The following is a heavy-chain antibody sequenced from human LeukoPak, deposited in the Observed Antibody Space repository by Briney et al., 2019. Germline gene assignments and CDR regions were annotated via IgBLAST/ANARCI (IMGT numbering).Heavy chain of an antibody. CDR1: VYTFTGYY. CDR3: ARNPPVAGTLCDFDY. Sequence: ASVKVSFKSSVYTFTGYYMHWVRQAPGQGLEWMGWINPNNGGTNYAQNFLGRLTMTRDTSISTAYMELSRLRSDDTAVYYCARNPPVAGTLCDFDYWGQGTLVTVSS. CDR2: INPNNGGT. J-gene: IGHJ4*02. V-gene: IGHV1-2*02. D-gene: IGHD6-19*01.